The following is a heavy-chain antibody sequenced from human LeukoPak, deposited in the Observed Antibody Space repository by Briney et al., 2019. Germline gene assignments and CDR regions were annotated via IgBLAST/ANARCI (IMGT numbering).Heavy chain of an antibody. CDR3: AKDPKIAAAGLSYFDY. J-gene: IGHJ4*02. Sequence: AGGSLRLSCAASGFTVSSNYMSWVRQAPGKGLDWVSVIYSGGSTYYADSVKGRFTISRDNSKTTLYLQMNSLRAEDTAVYYCAKDPKIAAAGLSYFDYWGQGTLVTVSS. CDR2: IYSGGST. D-gene: IGHD6-13*01. V-gene: IGHV3-53*01. CDR1: GFTVSSNY.